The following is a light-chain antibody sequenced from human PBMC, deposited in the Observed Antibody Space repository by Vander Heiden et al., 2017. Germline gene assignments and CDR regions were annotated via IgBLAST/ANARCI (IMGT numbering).Light chain of an antibody. J-gene: IGKJ2*01. CDR1: ENIGRS. V-gene: IGKV6-21*01. Sequence: EIVLTQSPDSQSVAPPEKVTITCRASENIGRSLHWYQQKPGQSHKLLIKYAYQSFSGVHSRFSGGGSGTDFTITINSLEAEDAATYYCHQSRSVPYSFGQGTKLDIK. CDR3: HQSRSVPYS. CDR2: YAY.